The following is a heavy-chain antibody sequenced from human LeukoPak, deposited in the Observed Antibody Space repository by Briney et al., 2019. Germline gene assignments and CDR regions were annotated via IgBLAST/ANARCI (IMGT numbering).Heavy chain of an antibody. Sequence: GGSLRLSCAASGFTFSSYGMHWVRQAPGKGLEWVAVISYDGSNKYYADSVKGRFTISRDNSKNTLYLQMNSLRAEDTAAYYCAKDASGVSSGWFDYWGQGTLVTVSS. V-gene: IGHV3-30*18. CDR3: AKDASGVSSGWFDY. D-gene: IGHD6-19*01. CDR1: GFTFSSYG. CDR2: ISYDGSNK. J-gene: IGHJ4*02.